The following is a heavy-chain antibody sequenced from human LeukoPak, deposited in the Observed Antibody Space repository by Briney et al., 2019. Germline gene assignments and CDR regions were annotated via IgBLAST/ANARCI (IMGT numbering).Heavy chain of an antibody. Sequence: PSETLSLTCAVSGGSSSGYYWSWIRQPPGKGLEWIGEIIHSGSTNYNPSLKSRVTMSVDTSKNQSSLQLTSVTAADTAVFYCARGQEDWDQVQRAVHFDFWGQGTLVTVSS. V-gene: IGHV4-34*01. CDR3: ARGQEDWDQVQRAVHFDF. J-gene: IGHJ4*02. CDR2: IIHSGST. D-gene: IGHD3/OR15-3a*01. CDR1: GGSSSGYY.